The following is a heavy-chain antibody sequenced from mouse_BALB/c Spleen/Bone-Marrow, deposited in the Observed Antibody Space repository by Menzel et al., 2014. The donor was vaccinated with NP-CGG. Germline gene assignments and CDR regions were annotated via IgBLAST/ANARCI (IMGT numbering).Heavy chain of an antibody. CDR3: ARRYGNYANFAI. CDR2: ISRGGSYI. Sequence: EVHLVESGGGLVKPGGSLKLSCAASGFTFSTYAMSWVRQTPEKRLEWVATISRGGSYIYYPDSVKGRFTISRDNAKNTLYLQMSSLWCVNTAIYYSARRYGNYANFAIWGAGSPGTVSS. D-gene: IGHD2-1*01. V-gene: IGHV5-9-3*01. CDR1: GFTFSTYA. J-gene: IGHJ1*01.